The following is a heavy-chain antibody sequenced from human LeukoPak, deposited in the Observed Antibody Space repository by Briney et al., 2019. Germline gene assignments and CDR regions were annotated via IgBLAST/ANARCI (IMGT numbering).Heavy chain of an antibody. D-gene: IGHD4-17*01. J-gene: IGHJ2*01. CDR3: ARDTGWYFDL. CDR2: ITGDGSSA. V-gene: IGHV3-74*01. Sequence: GGSLRLSCAASGFAFSGYWMHWVRQPPGKGLVWVSRITGDGSSATYADSVKGRFTISRDNAKNTLYLQMISLRAEDTAVYYCARDTGWYFDLWGRGTLVTVSS. CDR1: GFAFSGYW.